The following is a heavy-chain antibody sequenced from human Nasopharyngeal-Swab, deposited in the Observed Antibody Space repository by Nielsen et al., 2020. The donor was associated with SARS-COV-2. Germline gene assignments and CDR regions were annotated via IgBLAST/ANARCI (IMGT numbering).Heavy chain of an antibody. CDR2: ISSSSYT. Sequence: ETLSLTCAASGFTFSSYSMNWVRQAPGKGLEWVSSISSSSYTYYADSVKGRFTISRDNAKNSLYLQMNSLRAEDTALYYCATLGNWFDPWGQGTLVTVSS. J-gene: IGHJ5*02. CDR1: GFTFSSYS. V-gene: IGHV3-21*04. CDR3: ATLGNWFDP.